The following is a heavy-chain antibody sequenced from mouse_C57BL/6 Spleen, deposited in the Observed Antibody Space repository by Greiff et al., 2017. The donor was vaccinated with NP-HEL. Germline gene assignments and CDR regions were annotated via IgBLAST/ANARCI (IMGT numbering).Heavy chain of an antibody. D-gene: IGHD1-1*01. CDR3: ARHYYGSGYFDY. Sequence: QVQLQQSGAELVKPGASVKLSCKASGYTFTSYWMHWVKQRPGQGLEWIGMIHPNSGSTNYNEKFKSKATLTVDKSSSTAYMQLSSLTSEDSAVYYCARHYYGSGYFDYWGQGTTLTVSS. V-gene: IGHV1-64*01. CDR1: GYTFTSYW. CDR2: IHPNSGST. J-gene: IGHJ2*01.